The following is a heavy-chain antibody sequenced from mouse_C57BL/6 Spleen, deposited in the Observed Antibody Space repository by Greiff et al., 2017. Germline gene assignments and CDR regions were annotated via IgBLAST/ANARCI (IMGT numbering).Heavy chain of an antibody. CDR3: ARHEGNWRFDY. D-gene: IGHD4-1*01. V-gene: IGHV1-62-2*01. J-gene: IGHJ2*01. CDR2: FYPGSGSI. CDR1: GYTFTEYT. Sequence: QVKLQQSGAELVKPGASVKLSCKASGYTFTEYTIHWVKQRSGQGLEWIGWFYPGSGSIKYTEKFQDKATLTADKSSRTVYMELSRLTSEDSSVYFFARHEGNWRFDYWGQGTTLTVSS.